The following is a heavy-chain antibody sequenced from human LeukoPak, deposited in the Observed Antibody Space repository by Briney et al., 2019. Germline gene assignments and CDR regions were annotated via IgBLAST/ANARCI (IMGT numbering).Heavy chain of an antibody. D-gene: IGHD6-19*01. CDR3: ARDGYSSGRYVGWFDP. CDR2: ISYDGSNK. Sequence: PGRSLRLSCAASGFTFSSYAMHWVRQAPDKGLEWVAVISYDGSNKYYADSVKGRFTISRDNSKNTLYLQMNSLRAEDTAVYYCARDGYSSGRYVGWFDPWGQGTLVTVSS. CDR1: GFTFSSYA. V-gene: IGHV3-30*04. J-gene: IGHJ5*02.